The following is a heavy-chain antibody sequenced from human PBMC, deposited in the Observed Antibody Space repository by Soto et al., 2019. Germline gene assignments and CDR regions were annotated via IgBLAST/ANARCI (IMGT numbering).Heavy chain of an antibody. V-gene: IGHV4-61*01. Sequence: QVQLQESGPGLVKPSETLSLTCTVSGGSVSSGSYYWSWIRQPPGKGLEWIGYIYYSGSTNYNPSLKSRVTLSVDTSKNQFSLKLSSVTAADTAVYYCARDQWYYRNFDIWGQGTMVTVSS. CDR3: ARDQWYYRNFDI. CDR1: GGSVSSGSYY. D-gene: IGHD3-10*01. J-gene: IGHJ3*02. CDR2: IYYSGST.